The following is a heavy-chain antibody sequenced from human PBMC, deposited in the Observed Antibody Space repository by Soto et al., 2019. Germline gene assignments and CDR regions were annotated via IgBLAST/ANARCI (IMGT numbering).Heavy chain of an antibody. D-gene: IGHD5-12*01. V-gene: IGHV4-34*02. CDR2: INHGRST. J-gene: IGHJ4*02. CDR1: GGSLSDYS. CDR3: ARGGGNSGYFFDY. Sequence: QVQLRQWGAGLLKPSETLSLRCAVYGGSLSDYSWSWIRQSPEKGLEWIGEINHGRSTKYNPSLKGRVTISVDESKNQVSLILICATAADTAVYRWARGGGNSGYFFDYWGRGTLVTVSS.